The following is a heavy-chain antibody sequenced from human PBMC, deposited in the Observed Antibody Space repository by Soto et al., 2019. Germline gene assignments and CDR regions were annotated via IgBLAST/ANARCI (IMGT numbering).Heavy chain of an antibody. CDR1: GYTFTSYY. V-gene: IGHV1-46*01. CDR3: ARGPPRYYGMDV. CDR2: INPSGGST. J-gene: IGHJ6*02. Sequence: ASVKVSCKASGYTFTSYYIHWVRQAPGQGLEWMGIINPSGGSTSYAQKFQGRVTMTRDTSTSTVYMELSSLRSEDTAVYYCARGPPRYYGMDVWGQGTTVNLSS.